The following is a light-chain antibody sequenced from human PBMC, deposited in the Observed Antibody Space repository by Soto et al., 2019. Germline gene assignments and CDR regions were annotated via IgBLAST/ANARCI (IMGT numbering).Light chain of an antibody. CDR3: CSFAVGAALV. J-gene: IGLJ2*01. V-gene: IGLV2-23*01. CDR2: EGT. Sequence: QSALTQPASVSASPGQSITISCTGTSSNVGTYDLVSWYQHHPDKAPKLIIYEGTKRPSGISSRVSGSKSGNTASLTISGLQAEDDADYYCCSFAVGAALVFGGGTKVTVL. CDR1: SSNVGTYDL.